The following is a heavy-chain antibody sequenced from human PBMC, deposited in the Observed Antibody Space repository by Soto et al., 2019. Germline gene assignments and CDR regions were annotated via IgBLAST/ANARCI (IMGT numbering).Heavy chain of an antibody. CDR1: GFLFRSFA. V-gene: IGHV3-23*01. CDR2: ISDTGHT. D-gene: IGHD3-10*01. CDR3: AKERLWFGRATEDY. J-gene: IGHJ4*02. Sequence: GSLRLSCAGSGFLFRSFAMSWVRQAPGKGLEWVSGISDTGHTYYADSVMGRFTISRDNSENTLYLQMTALRAEDTATYFCAKERLWFGRATEDYWGQGILVTVSS.